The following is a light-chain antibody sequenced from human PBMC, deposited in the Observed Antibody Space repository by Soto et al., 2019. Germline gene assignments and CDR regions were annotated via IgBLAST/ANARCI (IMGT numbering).Light chain of an antibody. CDR2: KAS. Sequence: DIQMTQSRSTLSASVGDIFIITGRASESISNWLAWYQQKPGKAPNLLIYKASSLKSGVPLRFSGSGSGTEFTLTINSLQPDDFATYYCQQYDTYWTFGQGTKVDIK. CDR3: QQYDTYWT. CDR1: ESISNW. J-gene: IGKJ1*01. V-gene: IGKV1-5*03.